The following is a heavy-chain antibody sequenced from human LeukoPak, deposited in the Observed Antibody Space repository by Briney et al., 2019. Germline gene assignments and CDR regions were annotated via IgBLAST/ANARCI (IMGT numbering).Heavy chain of an antibody. D-gene: IGHD1-7*01. CDR1: GFTFSSNY. CDR3: AKPGTDSSFDYYYYMDV. V-gene: IGHV3-53*01. J-gene: IGHJ6*03. CDR2: IYSGGST. Sequence: PGGSLRLSCAASGFTFSSNYMSWVRQAPGKGLEWVSVIYSGGSTYYSESVKGRVTIFRDNSKNTRYLQMNSLRAEDTAVYYCAKPGTDSSFDYYYYMDVWGKGTPVTISS.